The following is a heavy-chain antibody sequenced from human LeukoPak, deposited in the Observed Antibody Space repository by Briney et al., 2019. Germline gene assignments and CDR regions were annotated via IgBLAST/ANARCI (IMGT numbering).Heavy chain of an antibody. CDR2: IHPGGSEK. V-gene: IGHV3-7*05. CDR3: ASILGAFDM. Sequence: GGSLRLSCAASGLTFTTYWMTWVRQAPGKGLEWVANIHPGGSEKYYADSVRGRFTISRDNAKNSVFLQMNRLRAEDTAVYYCASILGAFDMWGQGTMVTVCS. D-gene: IGHD7-27*01. CDR1: GLTFTTYW. J-gene: IGHJ3*02.